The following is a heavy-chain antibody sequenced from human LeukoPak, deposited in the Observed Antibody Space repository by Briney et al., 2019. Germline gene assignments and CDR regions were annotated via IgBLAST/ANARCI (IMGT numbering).Heavy chain of an antibody. CDR3: ARDRYGVGYSSSWLYLDY. Sequence: GGSLRLSCAASGFTFSSYAMHWVRQAPGKGLEWVAVISYDGSNKYYADSVKGRFNLSRDNSRNTPYLSMNRLQAEETAVYYCARDRYGVGYSSSWLYLDYWGQGALVAVSS. V-gene: IGHV3-30-3*01. J-gene: IGHJ4*02. CDR1: GFTFSSYA. CDR2: ISYDGSNK. D-gene: IGHD6-13*01.